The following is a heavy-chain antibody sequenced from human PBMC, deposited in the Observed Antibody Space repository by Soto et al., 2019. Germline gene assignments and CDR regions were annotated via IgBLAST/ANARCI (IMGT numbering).Heavy chain of an antibody. CDR3: AKDWRSGYGDYRYYMDV. CDR1: GFTFDDYA. Sequence: GGSLRLSCAASGFTFDDYAMHWVRQAPGKGLEWVSGISWNSGSIGYADSVKGRFTISRDNAKNSLYLQMNSLRAEDTALYYCAKDWRSGYGDYRYYMDVWGKGTTVTVSS. D-gene: IGHD4-17*01. V-gene: IGHV3-9*01. J-gene: IGHJ6*03. CDR2: ISWNSGSI.